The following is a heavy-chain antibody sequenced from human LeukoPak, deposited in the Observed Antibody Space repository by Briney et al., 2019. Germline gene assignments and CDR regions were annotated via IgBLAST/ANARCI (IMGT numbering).Heavy chain of an antibody. CDR3: ARDFSPALEQWLVRGSDP. V-gene: IGHV1-69*06. D-gene: IGHD6-19*01. CDR2: IIPIFGTA. Sequence: ASVKVSCKASGGTFSSYAISWVRQAPGQGLEWMGGIIPIFGTANYAQKFQGRVTITADKSTSTAYMELSSLRSEDTAVYYCARDFSPALEQWLVRGSDPWGQGTLVTVSS. J-gene: IGHJ5*02. CDR1: GGTFSSYA.